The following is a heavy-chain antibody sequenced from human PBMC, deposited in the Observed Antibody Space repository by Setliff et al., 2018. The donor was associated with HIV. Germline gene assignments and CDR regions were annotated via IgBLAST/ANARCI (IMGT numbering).Heavy chain of an antibody. CDR2: LYPGDSDI. CDR3: ARAPNSPYYSNFWYADH. V-gene: IGHV5-51*01. CDR1: GYTFSMYW. J-gene: IGHJ5*02. Sequence: GESLKISCQTSGYTFSMYWIGWVRQRPGKGLEWMAILYPGDSDIRYSPSFQGQVTISADKSIGAAYLQWRSLKAWDTGMYFCARAPNSPYYSNFWYADHWGQGTLVTVSS. D-gene: IGHD3-22*01.